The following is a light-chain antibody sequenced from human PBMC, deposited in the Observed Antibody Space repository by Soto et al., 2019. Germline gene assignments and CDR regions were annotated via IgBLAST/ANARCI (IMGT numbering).Light chain of an antibody. CDR3: PSYDSSLSGLV. V-gene: IGLV1-40*01. CDR2: GNS. J-gene: IGLJ2*01. CDR1: SSNIGAGYD. Sequence: QSVLTQPPSVSGAPGQRVTISCTGSSSNIGAGYDVHWYQQLPGTAPKLLLYGNSNRPSGVPDRFSGSKSGTSASLAITGLQAEDEADYYCPSYDSSLSGLVFGGGTKLTVL.